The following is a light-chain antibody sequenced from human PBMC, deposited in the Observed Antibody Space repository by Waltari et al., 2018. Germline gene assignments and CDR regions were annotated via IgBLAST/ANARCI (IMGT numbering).Light chain of an antibody. CDR3: ATWDVSLTIIL. CDR1: RPHIETTS. V-gene: IGLV1-51*02. Sequence: HSVLPQPPSMSAAPGPQVTISCPRARPHIETTSVARYQKGPGTPPKLLIYENDRRAPGIPARFSGSKSGTSATLDIIGLQTGDEADYYCATWDVSLTIILFGGGTKLTVL. J-gene: IGLJ2*01. CDR2: END.